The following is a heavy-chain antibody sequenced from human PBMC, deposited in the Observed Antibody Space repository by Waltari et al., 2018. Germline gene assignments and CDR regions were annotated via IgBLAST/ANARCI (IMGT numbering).Heavy chain of an antibody. J-gene: IGHJ3*02. D-gene: IGHD6-19*01. Sequence: QVQLQESGPGLVKPSETLSLTCTVPGGSISSHYWSWIRQPPGKGLEWLGYNYYRGSTNYNPSLKSRVTISVDTSKNQFSLRLTSVTAADTAIYFCARNQRGWFDAFDIWGQGTAVTVSS. CDR1: GGSISSHY. CDR3: ARNQRGWFDAFDI. CDR2: NYYRGST. V-gene: IGHV4-59*11.